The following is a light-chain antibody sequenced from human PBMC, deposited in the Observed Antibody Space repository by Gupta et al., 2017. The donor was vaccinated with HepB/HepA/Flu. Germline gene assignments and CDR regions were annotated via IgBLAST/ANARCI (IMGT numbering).Light chain of an antibody. CDR3: QQHSYWPAWT. CDR2: DAS. CDR1: QSVRSY. J-gene: IGKJ1*01. Sequence: EIVLTQSPATLSLSPGERATLSCRASQSVRSYLAWYKQKPGQAPSLLIYDASNRATGIPARFSGSGYGTDFTLTISSREPEDFAVYYCQQHSYWPAWTFGQGTKVEMK. V-gene: IGKV3-11*01.